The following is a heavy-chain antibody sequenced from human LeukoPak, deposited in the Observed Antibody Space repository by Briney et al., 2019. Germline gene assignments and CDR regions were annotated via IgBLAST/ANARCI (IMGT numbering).Heavy chain of an antibody. CDR3: ARDETDYYGSGNNWFDP. Sequence: ASEKVSCKASGYTFTGYYMHWVRQAPGQGLEWMGWINPNSGGTNYAQKFQGRVTMTRDTSISTAYMELSRLRSDDTAVYYCARDETDYYGSGNNWFDPWGQGTLVTVSS. CDR1: GYTFTGYY. V-gene: IGHV1-2*02. CDR2: INPNSGGT. D-gene: IGHD3-10*01. J-gene: IGHJ5*02.